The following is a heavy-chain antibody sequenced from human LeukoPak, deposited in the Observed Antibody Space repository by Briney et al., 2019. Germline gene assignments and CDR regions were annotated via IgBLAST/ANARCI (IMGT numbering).Heavy chain of an antibody. CDR2: ISAYNGNT. Sequence: ASVKVSCKASGYTFTSYGISWVRQAPGQGLEWMGWISAYNGNTNYAQKLQGRVTMTTDTSTSTACMELRSLRSDDTAVYYCVRLSGGVETWFYGSGSYNYYMDVWGKGTTVTVSS. J-gene: IGHJ6*03. V-gene: IGHV1-18*01. CDR3: VRLSGGVETWFYGSGSYNYYMDV. CDR1: GYTFTSYG. D-gene: IGHD3-10*01.